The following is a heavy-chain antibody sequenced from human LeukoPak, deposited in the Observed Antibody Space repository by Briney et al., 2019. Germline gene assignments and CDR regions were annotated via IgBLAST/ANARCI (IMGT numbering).Heavy chain of an antibody. CDR1: GYTFTGYH. V-gene: IGHV1-2*02. Sequence: ASVKVSCKASGYTFTGYHIHWVRQAPGQGLEWMGWINPNSGGTNYAQKFQGRVTMTRDTSISTAYTELSRLRSDDTAVYYCARVVGVQGWFDPWGQGTLVTVSS. CDR3: ARVVGVQGWFDP. J-gene: IGHJ5*02. D-gene: IGHD2-15*01. CDR2: INPNSGGT.